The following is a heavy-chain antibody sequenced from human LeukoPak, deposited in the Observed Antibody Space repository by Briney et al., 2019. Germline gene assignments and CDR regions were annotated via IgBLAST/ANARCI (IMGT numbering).Heavy chain of an antibody. CDR2: IKQDGSEK. D-gene: IGHD1-26*01. CDR3: ARWSGSRHSVDY. V-gene: IGHV3-7*04. Sequence: GGSLRLSCAASGFDFSTYYLNWVRQAPGKGLEWVANIKQDGSEKHSVDSVKGRFTISRDNAKNSLYLQMNSLRAEGTAMYYCARWSGSRHSVDYWGQGTLVTVSS. J-gene: IGHJ4*02. CDR1: GFDFSTYY.